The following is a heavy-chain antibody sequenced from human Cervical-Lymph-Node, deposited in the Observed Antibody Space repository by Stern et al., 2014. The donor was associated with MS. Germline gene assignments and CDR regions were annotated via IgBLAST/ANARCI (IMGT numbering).Heavy chain of an antibody. CDR2: IIPIFGTA. J-gene: IGHJ4*02. CDR1: GGTFSSCG. V-gene: IGHV1-69*01. Sequence: VQLVQSGAEVKKPGSSGKVSCKASGGTFSSCGISWVRLAPAQGHEGMGGIIPIFGTANYAQKFQGRVTITADVSTNTAYMDLSSLRSEDTAVYYCTREFNFDSSGFYFYYWGQGTLVTVSS. CDR3: TREFNFDSSGFYFYY. D-gene: IGHD3-22*01.